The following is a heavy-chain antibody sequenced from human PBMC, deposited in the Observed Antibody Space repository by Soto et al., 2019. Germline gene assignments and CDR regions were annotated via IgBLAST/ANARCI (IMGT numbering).Heavy chain of an antibody. CDR1: GGSFSGYY. Sequence: SETLSLTCAVYGGSFSGYYWSWIRQPPVKGLEWIGEINHSGSTNYNPSLKSRVTISVDTSKNQFSLKLSSVTAADTAVYYCARVRKPFGVVTYYYYGMDVWGQGTTVTVSS. D-gene: IGHD3-3*01. J-gene: IGHJ6*02. CDR3: ARVRKPFGVVTYYYYGMDV. V-gene: IGHV4-34*01. CDR2: INHSGST.